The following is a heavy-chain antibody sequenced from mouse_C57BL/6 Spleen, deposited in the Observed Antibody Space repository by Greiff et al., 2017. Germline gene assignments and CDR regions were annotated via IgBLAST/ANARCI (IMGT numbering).Heavy chain of an antibody. J-gene: IGHJ2*01. CDR1: GYTFTSYW. CDR2: IDPSDSYT. CDR3: ARGTGGFDY. Sequence: QVHVKQPGAELVMPGASVKLSCKASGYTFTSYWMHWVKQRPGQGLEWIGEIDPSDSYTNYNQKFKGKSTLTVDKSSSTAYMQLSSLTSEDSAVYYCARGTGGFDYWGQGTTLTVSS. D-gene: IGHD2-14*01. V-gene: IGHV1-69*01.